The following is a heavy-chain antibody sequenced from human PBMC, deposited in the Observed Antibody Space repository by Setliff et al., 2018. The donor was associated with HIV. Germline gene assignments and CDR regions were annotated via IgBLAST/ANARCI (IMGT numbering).Heavy chain of an antibody. V-gene: IGHV3-13*01. J-gene: IGHJ3*02. CDR3: ARALYYYDTTPPLSSAFDI. D-gene: IGHD3-22*01. CDR2: IGTAGDT. Sequence: GESLKISCAASGFSFSRYDIHWVRQATGRGLEWVSGIGTAGDTYYPGSVKGRFTISRENAKNSLYLQMNSLRVGDTAVYYCARALYYYDTTPPLSSAFDIWGQGTMVTVSS. CDR1: GFSFSRYD.